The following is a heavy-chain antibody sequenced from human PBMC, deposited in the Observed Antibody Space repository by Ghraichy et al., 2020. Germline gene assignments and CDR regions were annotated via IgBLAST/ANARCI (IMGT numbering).Heavy chain of an antibody. CDR1: GGTFSSYA. V-gene: IGHV1-69*13. CDR2: IIPIFGTA. Sequence: SVKVSCKASGGTFSSYAISWVRQAPGQGLEWMGGIIPIFGTANYAQKFQGRVTITADESTSTAYMELSSLRSEDTAVYYCARSLYDILTVADAFDIWGQGTMVTVSS. D-gene: IGHD3-9*01. CDR3: ARSLYDILTVADAFDI. J-gene: IGHJ3*02.